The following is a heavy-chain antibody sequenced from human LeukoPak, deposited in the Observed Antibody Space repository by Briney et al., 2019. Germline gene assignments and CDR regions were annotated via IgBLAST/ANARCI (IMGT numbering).Heavy chain of an antibody. V-gene: IGHV3-30*02. J-gene: IGHJ4*02. CDR3: AKDLPRRKQQLVVLGFDY. D-gene: IGHD6-13*01. CDR2: LRYDGSNK. Sequence: GGSLRLSCIASGFTFSIHTMNWVRQAPGKGLEWVAFLRYDGSNKYYADSVKGRFTISRDNSKNTLYLQMNSLRAEDTAVYYCAKDLPRRKQQLVVLGFDYWGQGTLVTVSS. CDR1: GFTFSIHT.